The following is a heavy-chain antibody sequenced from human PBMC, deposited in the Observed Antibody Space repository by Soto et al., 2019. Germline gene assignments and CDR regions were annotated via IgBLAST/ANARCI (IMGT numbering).Heavy chain of an antibody. V-gene: IGHV4-59*08. CDR3: ARLHIPGGYYFDY. Sequence: PSETLSLTCTVSGGSISSYYWSWIRQPPGKGLEWIGYIYYSGSTNYNPSLKSRVTISVDTSKNQFSLKLSSVTAADTAVYYCARLHIPGGYYFDYWGQGTLVTAPQ. CDR1: GGSISSYY. CDR2: IYYSGST. J-gene: IGHJ4*02. D-gene: IGHD2-21*01.